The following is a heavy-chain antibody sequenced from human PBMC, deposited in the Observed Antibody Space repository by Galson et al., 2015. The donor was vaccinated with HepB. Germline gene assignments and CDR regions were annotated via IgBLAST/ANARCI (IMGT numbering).Heavy chain of an antibody. CDR2: IYPGDSDT. D-gene: IGHD1-7*01. V-gene: IGHV5-51*01. Sequence: QSGAEVKKPGESLKISCKASGYNFANYWIGWVRQMPGEGLEWMGIIYPGDSDTKYSPSFQGHVTISADKSINTAYLQWRSLRASDSAIYYCARRDHIMHGTIVTGLDPWGQGTLVTASS. J-gene: IGHJ5*02. CDR1: GYNFANYW. CDR3: ARRDHIMHGTIVTGLDP.